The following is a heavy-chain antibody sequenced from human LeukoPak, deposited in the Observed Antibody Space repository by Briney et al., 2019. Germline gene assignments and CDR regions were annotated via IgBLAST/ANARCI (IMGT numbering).Heavy chain of an antibody. V-gene: IGHV3-74*01. Sequence: GGSLRLSCAASGFAFSNHYMHWVRQLPGKGLVSISRIATDGTITNYADSVKGRFTISRDNAKNTLYLQMNSLGVEDTAVYYCVRGTTAWNGMDVWGQGTTVTVSS. CDR2: IATDGTIT. D-gene: IGHD2-21*02. CDR3: VRGTTAWNGMDV. J-gene: IGHJ6*02. CDR1: GFAFSNHY.